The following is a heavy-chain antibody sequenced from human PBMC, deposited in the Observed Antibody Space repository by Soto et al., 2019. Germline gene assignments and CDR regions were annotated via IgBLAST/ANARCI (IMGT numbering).Heavy chain of an antibody. Sequence: GGSLRLSCAASGFTFNNYAMNWVRQAPGKGLEWVATISATGGSTYYADSVKGRFTISRDNSKNTLYLQMNGLRVEDTAVYYCGKDRLPDIFAYWARGSPAPVSS. D-gene: IGHD3-9*01. CDR3: GKDRLPDIFAY. J-gene: IGHJ4*02. CDR2: ISATGGST. CDR1: GFTFNNYA. V-gene: IGHV3-23*01.